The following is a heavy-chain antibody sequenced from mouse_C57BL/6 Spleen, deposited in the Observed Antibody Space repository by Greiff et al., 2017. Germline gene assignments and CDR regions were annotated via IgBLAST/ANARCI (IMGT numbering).Heavy chain of an antibody. CDR3: ARLGVYGSSFDY. J-gene: IGHJ2*01. V-gene: IGHV1-78*01. CDR2: IYPRDGST. Sequence: QVQLKESDAELVKPGASVKISCKVSGYTFTDHTIHWMKQRPEQGLEWIGYIYPRDGSTKYNEKFKGKATLTADKSSSTAYMQRNSLTSEASAVYFCARLGVYGSSFDYWGQGTTLTVSS. CDR1: GYTFTDHT. D-gene: IGHD1-1*01.